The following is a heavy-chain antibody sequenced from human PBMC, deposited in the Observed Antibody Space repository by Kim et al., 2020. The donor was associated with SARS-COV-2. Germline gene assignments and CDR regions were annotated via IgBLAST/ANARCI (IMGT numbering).Heavy chain of an antibody. Sequence: GGSLRLSCAASGFTFSSYEMNWVRQAPGKGLEWVSYISSSGSTIYYADSVKGRFTISRDNAKNSLYLQMNSLRAEDTAVYYCASGIADARLDYWGQGTLVTVSS. CDR1: GFTFSSYE. CDR3: ASGIADARLDY. CDR2: ISSSGSTI. D-gene: IGHD6-13*01. V-gene: IGHV3-48*03. J-gene: IGHJ4*02.